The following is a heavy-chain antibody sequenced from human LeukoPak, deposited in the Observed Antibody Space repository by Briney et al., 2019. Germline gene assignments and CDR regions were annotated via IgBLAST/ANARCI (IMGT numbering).Heavy chain of an antibody. J-gene: IGHJ4*02. Sequence: PSETLSLTCAVYGGSFSGYYWSWIRQPPGKGLEWIGEINHSGSTNYNPSLKSRVTISVDTSKNQFSLKLSSVTAADTAVYYCARLEVSDYYDSSGYYYFDYWGQGTLVTVSS. CDR1: GGSFSGYY. CDR2: INHSGST. V-gene: IGHV4-34*01. D-gene: IGHD3-22*01. CDR3: ARLEVSDYYDSSGYYYFDY.